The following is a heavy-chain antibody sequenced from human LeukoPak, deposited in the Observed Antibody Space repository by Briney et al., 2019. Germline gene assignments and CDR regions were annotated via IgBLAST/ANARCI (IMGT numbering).Heavy chain of an antibody. V-gene: IGHV3-9*01. CDR2: ISYSSGTI. J-gene: IGHJ3*01. Sequence: GGSLRLSCVASGLSFDEYAMHWVRQAPGKGLEGVAGISYSSGTIVYVDSVKGRFTISRDNAKNSLYLQMNSLRAGDTALYYCAKDRGGSSQLGDAFDVWGQGTMVSVSS. CDR1: GLSFDEYA. CDR3: AKDRGGSSQLGDAFDV. D-gene: IGHD2-15*01.